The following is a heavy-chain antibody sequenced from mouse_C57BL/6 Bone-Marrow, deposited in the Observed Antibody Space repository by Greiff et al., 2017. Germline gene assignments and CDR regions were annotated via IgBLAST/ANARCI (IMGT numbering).Heavy chain of an antibody. CDR2: IDPSDSYT. V-gene: IGHV1-50*01. D-gene: IGHD2-1*01. Sequence: QVQLQQSGAELVKPAASVKLSCKASGYTFTSYWMQWVKQRPGQGLEWIGEIDPSDSYTNYNQKFKGKATLTVDTSSGTAYMQLSSLTSEDSAVYYCAREDGNSFAYWGQGTLVTVSA. CDR1: GYTFTSYW. CDR3: AREDGNSFAY. J-gene: IGHJ3*01.